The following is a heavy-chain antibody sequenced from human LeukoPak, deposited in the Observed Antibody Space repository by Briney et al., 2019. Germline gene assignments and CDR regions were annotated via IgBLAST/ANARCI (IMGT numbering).Heavy chain of an antibody. J-gene: IGHJ4*02. D-gene: IGHD3-10*01. CDR2: INSDVSST. Sequence: GGSLRLSCAASGFTFSSYWMHWVRKAPGKGLVWVSRINSDVSSTSYADFVKGRFTISRDNAKNTLYLQMNSLRAEDTAVYYCRYGSGSYSFDYWGQGTLVTVSS. CDR1: GFTFSSYW. V-gene: IGHV3-74*01. CDR3: RYGSGSYSFDY.